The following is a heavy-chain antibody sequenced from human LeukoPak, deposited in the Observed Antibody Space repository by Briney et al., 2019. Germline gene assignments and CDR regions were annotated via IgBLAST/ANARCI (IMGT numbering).Heavy chain of an antibody. D-gene: IGHD3-3*01. CDR2: IYYSGST. V-gene: IGHV4-30-4*08. CDR1: GGSISSGDYY. J-gene: IGHJ3*02. CDR3: ARESRDNWSGYYTPDAFDI. Sequence: PSETLSLTCTVSGGSISSGDYYWSWIRQPPGKGLEWIGYIYYSGSTYYNPSLKSRVTISVDTSKNQFSLKLSSVTAADTAVYYCARESRDNWSGYYTPDAFDIWGQGTMVTVSS.